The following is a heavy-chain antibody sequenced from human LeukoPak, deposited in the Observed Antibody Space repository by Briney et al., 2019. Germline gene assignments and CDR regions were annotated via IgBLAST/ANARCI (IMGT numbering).Heavy chain of an antibody. Sequence: GESLKISCKGPRHSFHSHWIGWVRQMPGKGLEWMGIIYPGDSDTRYSPSFQGQVTISADKSISTAYLQWNSLEASDSAIYYCARGSFYYGSGSYYNRGAFDIWGQGTMVTVSS. J-gene: IGHJ3*02. CDR1: RHSFHSHW. CDR2: IYPGDSDT. D-gene: IGHD3-10*01. V-gene: IGHV5-51*01. CDR3: ARGSFYYGSGSYYNRGAFDI.